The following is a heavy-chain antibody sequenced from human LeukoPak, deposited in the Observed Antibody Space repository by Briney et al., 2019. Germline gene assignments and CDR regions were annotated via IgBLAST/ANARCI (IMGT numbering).Heavy chain of an antibody. CDR3: ARDRGGDIVVVPAIDAFDI. CDR2: IYTSGST. CDR1: GGSISSGSYY. Sequence: SQTLSLTCTVSGGSISSGSYYWSWIRQPAGKGLEWIGRIYTSGSTNYNPSLKSRVTISVDTSKNQFSLKLSSVTAADMAVYYCARDRGGDIVVVPAIDAFDIWGQGTMVTVSS. J-gene: IGHJ3*02. V-gene: IGHV4-61*02. D-gene: IGHD2-2*01.